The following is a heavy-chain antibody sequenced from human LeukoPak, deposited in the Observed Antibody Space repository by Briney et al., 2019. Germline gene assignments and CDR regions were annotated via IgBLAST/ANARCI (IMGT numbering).Heavy chain of an antibody. D-gene: IGHD1-26*01. V-gene: IGHV1-69*04. CDR2: IIPILGIA. J-gene: IGHJ6*02. CDR1: GGTFSSYA. CDR3: ATGSNGSYYYYYGMDV. Sequence: SVKVSCKASGGTFSSYAISWVRQAPGQGLEWMGRIIPILGIANYAQKFQGRVTTTADKSTSAAYMELSSLRSEDTAVYYCATGSNGSYYYYYGMDVWGQGTTVTVSS.